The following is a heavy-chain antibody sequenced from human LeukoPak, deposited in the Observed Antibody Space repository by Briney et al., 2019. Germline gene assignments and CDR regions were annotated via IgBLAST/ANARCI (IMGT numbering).Heavy chain of an antibody. CDR2: INPSGGST. Sequence: ASVKVSCKASGYTFTSCCMHWVRQAPGQGLEWMGIINPSGGSTSYAQKFQGRVTMTRDTSTSTVYMELSSLRSEDTAVYYCARGYCGGDCYDAFDIWGQGTMVTVSS. V-gene: IGHV1-46*01. CDR1: GYTFTSCC. D-gene: IGHD2-21*02. CDR3: ARGYCGGDCYDAFDI. J-gene: IGHJ3*02.